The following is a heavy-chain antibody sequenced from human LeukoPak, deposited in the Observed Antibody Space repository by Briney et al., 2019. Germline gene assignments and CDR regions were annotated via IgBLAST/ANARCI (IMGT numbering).Heavy chain of an antibody. J-gene: IGHJ4*02. CDR2: IYTSGST. CDR3: AREGPYSSSSTPENSDY. D-gene: IGHD6-13*01. Sequence: SETLSLTCTVSGGSISSGSYYWSWIRQPAGKGLEWIGRIYTSGSTNYNPSLKSRVTISVDTSKNQFSLKLSSVTAADTAVYYCAREGPYSSSSTPENSDYWGQGTLVTVSS. CDR1: GGSISSGSYY. V-gene: IGHV4-61*02.